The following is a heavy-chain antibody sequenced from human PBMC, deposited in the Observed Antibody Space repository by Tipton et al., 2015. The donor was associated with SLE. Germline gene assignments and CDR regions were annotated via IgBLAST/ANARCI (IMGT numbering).Heavy chain of an antibody. Sequence: QSGAEVKKPGASVKVSCKASGYTFTSYGICWVRQAPGQGLEWMGWIGAYNGDTNYAQKFQGRVTMTTDTSTSTAYMELRSLRSDDTAVYYCARDALYYRNAFDIWGQGTMVTVSS. J-gene: IGHJ3*02. CDR3: ARDALYYRNAFDI. D-gene: IGHD1-14*01. V-gene: IGHV1-18*01. CDR2: IGAYNGDT. CDR1: GYTFTSYG.